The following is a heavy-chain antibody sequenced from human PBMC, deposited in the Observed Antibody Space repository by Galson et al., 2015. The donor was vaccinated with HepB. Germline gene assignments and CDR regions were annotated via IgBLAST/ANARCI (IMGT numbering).Heavy chain of an antibody. Sequence: SLRLSCAASGFTFSSYAMHWVRQAPGKGLEWVAVISYDGSNKYYADSVKGRFTISRDNSKNTLYLQMNSLRAEDTAVYYCAREYAAAGHYYYYGMDVWGQGTTVTVSS. D-gene: IGHD6-13*01. CDR1: GFTFSSYA. J-gene: IGHJ6*02. V-gene: IGHV3-30-3*01. CDR2: ISYDGSNK. CDR3: AREYAAAGHYYYYGMDV.